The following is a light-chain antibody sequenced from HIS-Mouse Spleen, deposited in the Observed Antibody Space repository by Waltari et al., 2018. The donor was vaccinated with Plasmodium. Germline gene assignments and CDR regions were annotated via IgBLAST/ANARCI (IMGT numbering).Light chain of an antibody. J-gene: IGLJ2*01. CDR2: DNN. Sequence: QSVLTQPPSVSAAPGQKVTISCSGSSSNIGNNYVSWSQQLPGTAPKPLIYDNNKRPSGIPDRFSGSKSGTSATLGITGLQTGDEADYYCGTWDSSLSAVVFGGGTKLTVL. V-gene: IGLV1-51*01. CDR1: SSNIGNNY. CDR3: GTWDSSLSAVV.